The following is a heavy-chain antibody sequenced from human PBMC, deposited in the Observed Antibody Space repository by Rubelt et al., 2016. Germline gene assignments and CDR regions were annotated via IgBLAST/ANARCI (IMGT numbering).Heavy chain of an antibody. V-gene: IGHV1-24*01. CDR2: FDPDDGDT. Sequence: QVQLVQSGAEVKKPGASVKVSCKVSGYTLTELSMHWVRPSPGKGLEWLGGFDPDDGDTIYAQKFQGRVTMTEETSTDTAYMELRSLRSDDTAVYYCARVGALAARKIYYFDYWGQGTLVTVSS. D-gene: IGHD6-6*01. CDR1: GYTLTELS. J-gene: IGHJ4*02. CDR3: ARVGALAARKIYYFDY.